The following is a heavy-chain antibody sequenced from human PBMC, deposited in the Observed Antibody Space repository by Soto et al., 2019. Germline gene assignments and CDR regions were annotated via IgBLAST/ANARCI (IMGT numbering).Heavy chain of an antibody. CDR2: VSIGGST. V-gene: IGHV3-23*01. CDR3: AKRRGAGGHFDY. Sequence: DVQVLESGGGLGQPAGSLRLSCAASGFTFSSYAMGWVRQGPGKGLEWVAVVSIGGSTHYADSVRGRFTISRDNSKNTLSLQMNSLTAEDTAVYFCAKRRGAGGHFDYWGQGALVTVSS. CDR1: GFTFSSYA. J-gene: IGHJ4*02. D-gene: IGHD2-15*01.